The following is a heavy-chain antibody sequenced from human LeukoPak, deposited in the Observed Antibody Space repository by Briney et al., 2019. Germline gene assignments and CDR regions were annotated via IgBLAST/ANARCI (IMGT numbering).Heavy chain of an antibody. D-gene: IGHD3-10*01. J-gene: IGHJ4*02. V-gene: IGHV3-30-3*01. CDR1: GFTFSSYA. Sequence: GALRLSCAASGFTFSSYAMHWVRQAPGKGLEWVAVISYDGSNKYYADSVKGRFTISRDNSKNTLYLQMNSLRAEDTAVYYCARDPYYGSGNLHDYWGQGTLVTVSS. CDR2: ISYDGSNK. CDR3: ARDPYYGSGNLHDY.